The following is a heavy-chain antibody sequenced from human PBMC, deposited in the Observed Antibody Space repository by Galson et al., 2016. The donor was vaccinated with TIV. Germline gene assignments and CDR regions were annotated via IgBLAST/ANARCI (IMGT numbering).Heavy chain of an antibody. J-gene: IGHJ6*02. D-gene: IGHD3-22*01. CDR3: ARDRGSMTMILVVDYYYGMDV. CDR1: GYPFPSYG. Sequence: SVKVSCKASGYPFPSYGFSWVRQAPGQGLEWMGWISAYNGDTNYAQKFQGRVTMTTDDSTNTAYMELKSLRSDDSAKYYCARDRGSMTMILVVDYYYGMDVWGQGTTVTVS. CDR2: ISAYNGDT. V-gene: IGHV1-18*04.